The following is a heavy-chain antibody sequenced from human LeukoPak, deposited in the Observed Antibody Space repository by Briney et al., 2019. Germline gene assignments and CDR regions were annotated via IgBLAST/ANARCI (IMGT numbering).Heavy chain of an antibody. V-gene: IGHV4-59*04. CDR2: IYYSGST. Sequence: SETLSLTCTVSGGSISSYCWSWIRQPPGKGLEWIGYIYYSGSTYYNPSLKSRVTISVDTSKNQFSLKLSSVTAADSAVYCCAIVQYYDILTGYFAFDIWGQGTMVTVSS. J-gene: IGHJ3*02. CDR3: AIVQYYDILTGYFAFDI. CDR1: GGSISSYC. D-gene: IGHD3-9*01.